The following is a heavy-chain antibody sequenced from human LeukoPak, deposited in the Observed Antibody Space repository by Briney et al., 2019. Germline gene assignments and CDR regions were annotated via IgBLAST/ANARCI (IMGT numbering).Heavy chain of an antibody. V-gene: IGHV3-30-3*01. CDR3: ARNRREGSWYYFDY. J-gene: IGHJ4*02. CDR1: GFTFSSYA. D-gene: IGHD6-13*01. CDR2: ISYGGSNK. Sequence: GGSLRLSCAASGFTFSSYAMHWVRQAPGKGLEWVAVISYGGSNKYYADSVKGRFTISRDNSKNTLYLQMNSPRAEDTAVYYCARNRREGSWYYFDYWGQGTLVTVSS.